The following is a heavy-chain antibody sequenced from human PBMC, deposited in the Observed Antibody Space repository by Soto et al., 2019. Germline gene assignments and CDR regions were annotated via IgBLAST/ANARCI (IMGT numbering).Heavy chain of an antibody. CDR3: RGDIVVVPAAPVYYYGMDV. D-gene: IGHD2-2*01. V-gene: IGHV3-23*01. Sequence: GGSLRLSCAASGFTFSSYAMSWVRQAPGKGLEWVSAISGSGGSTYYADSVKGRFTISRDNSKNMLYLQMNSLRAEDTAVYYCRGDIVVVPAAPVYYYGMDVWGQGTTVTVSS. J-gene: IGHJ6*02. CDR2: ISGSGGST. CDR1: GFTFSSYA.